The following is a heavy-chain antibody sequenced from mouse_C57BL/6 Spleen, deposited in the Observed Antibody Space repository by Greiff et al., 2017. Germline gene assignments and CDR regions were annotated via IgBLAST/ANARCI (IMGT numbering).Heavy chain of an antibody. Sequence: QVQLQQSGPGLVQPSQSLSITCTVSGFSLTSYGVHWVRQSPGKGLEWLGVIWSGGSTDYNAAFISRLSISKDNSKSQVFFKMNSLQADGTAIYYCARPSTVVAPEFAYWGQGTLVTVSA. CDR2: IWSGGST. CDR3: ARPSTVVAPEFAY. D-gene: IGHD1-1*01. CDR1: GFSLTSYG. V-gene: IGHV2-2*01. J-gene: IGHJ3*01.